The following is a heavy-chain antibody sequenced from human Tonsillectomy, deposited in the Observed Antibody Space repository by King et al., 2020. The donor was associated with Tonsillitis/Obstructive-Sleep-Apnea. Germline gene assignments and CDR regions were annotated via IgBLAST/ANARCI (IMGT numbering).Heavy chain of an antibody. CDR2: ININGSSI. CDR3: ARDPLYSHGFDY. V-gene: IGHV3-74*01. Sequence: EVQLVESGGGLVQPGGSLRLSCTASGFTFSNYWMHWVRQAPGKGLVWVSRININGSSIRYADSVKGRFTISRDNAKNTLYLQMNSLRAEDTSVYYCARDPLYSHGFDYWGQGTLVTVSS. D-gene: IGHD5-18*01. J-gene: IGHJ4*02. CDR1: GFTFSNYW.